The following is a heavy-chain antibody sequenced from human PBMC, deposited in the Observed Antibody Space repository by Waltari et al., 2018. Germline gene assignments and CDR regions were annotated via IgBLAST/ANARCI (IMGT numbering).Heavy chain of an antibody. CDR3: ARGRRYSSGWGLSDY. J-gene: IGHJ4*02. CDR2: INHSGST. V-gene: IGHV4-34*01. Sequence: QVQLQQWGAGLLKPSETLSLTCAVYGGSFSGYYWSWIRQPPGKGLAWIGEINHSGSTNYNPSLKSRVTISVDTSKNQFSLKLSSVTAADTAVYYCARGRRYSSGWGLSDYWGQGTLVTVSS. D-gene: IGHD6-19*01. CDR1: GGSFSGYY.